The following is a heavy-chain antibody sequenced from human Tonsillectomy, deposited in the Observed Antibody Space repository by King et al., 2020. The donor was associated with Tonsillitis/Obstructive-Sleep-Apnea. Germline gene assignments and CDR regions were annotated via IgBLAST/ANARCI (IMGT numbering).Heavy chain of an antibody. Sequence: VQLVESGGGVVQPGMSLRVSCAASGFTFSSYVVHWVRQAPGKGLEWVALISFDGSNKYYAGSVEGRFTISRDNSKNTLYLEMNSLRTEDTAVYYCARDGDNSRYMDVWGKGTTVTVSS. V-gene: IGHV3-30*04. CDR2: ISFDGSNK. J-gene: IGHJ6*03. D-gene: IGHD4-23*01. CDR3: ARDGDNSRYMDV. CDR1: GFTFSSYV.